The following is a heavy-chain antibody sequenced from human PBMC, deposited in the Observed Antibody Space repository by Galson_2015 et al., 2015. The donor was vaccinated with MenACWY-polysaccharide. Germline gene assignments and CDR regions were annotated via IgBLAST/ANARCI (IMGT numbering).Heavy chain of an antibody. CDR1: GFTFSSYA. J-gene: IGHJ6*02. CDR3: ARSYCDRTTCYGMDV. D-gene: IGHD2-2*01. Sequence: FLRLSCAASGFTFSSYAMHWVRQAPGKGLEWVAVISYDASNKYYADSVKGRLTISRDNSKNTLFVQMNSLRAEDTAVYYCARSYCDRTTCYGMDVWGQGTTVTVSS. V-gene: IGHV3-30-3*01. CDR2: ISYDASNK.